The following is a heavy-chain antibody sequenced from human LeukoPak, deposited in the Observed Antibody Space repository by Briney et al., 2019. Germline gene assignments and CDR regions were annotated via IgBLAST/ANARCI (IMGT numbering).Heavy chain of an antibody. CDR2: IKQDGSES. CDR1: GFTFRNYL. V-gene: IGHV3-7*05. Sequence: GGSLRLSCAASGFTFRNYLMSWVRQAPGKGLEWVANIKQDGSESYYVDSVKGRFTISRDNAENPLYLQMNSLRAEDTAVYYCARGISSSWYYWGQGTLVTVSS. D-gene: IGHD6-13*01. J-gene: IGHJ4*02. CDR3: ARGISSSWYY.